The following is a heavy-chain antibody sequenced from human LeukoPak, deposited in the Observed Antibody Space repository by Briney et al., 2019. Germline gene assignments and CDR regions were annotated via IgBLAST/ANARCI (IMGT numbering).Heavy chain of an antibody. D-gene: IGHD3-22*01. CDR3: AKDLITMIVVVITFEY. Sequence: AGSLRLSCAASGFTFSSYAMSWVRQAPGKGLDWVSAISGSGGSTYYADSVKGRFTISRDNSKNTLYLQMNSLRAEDTAVYYCAKDLITMIVVVITFEYWGQRTLVTVSS. CDR1: GFTFSSYA. V-gene: IGHV3-23*01. J-gene: IGHJ4*02. CDR2: ISGSGGST.